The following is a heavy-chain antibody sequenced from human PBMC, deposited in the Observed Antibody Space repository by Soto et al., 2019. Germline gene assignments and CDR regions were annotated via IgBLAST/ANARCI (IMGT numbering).Heavy chain of an antibody. V-gene: IGHV3-48*01. CDR2: ISSRSTTI. J-gene: IGHJ3*01. CDR3: ASYNWNDVKAFDF. D-gene: IGHD1-1*01. Sequence: EVQLVESGGGLEQPGGSLRLSCAASGFTFSTYSMNWVRQAPGKGLEWVSYISSRSTTIYYADSVKGRFTISRDNAKNSLYLQMNSLRAEDTAMYYCASYNWNDVKAFDFWGQGTMVTVSS. CDR1: GFTFSTYS.